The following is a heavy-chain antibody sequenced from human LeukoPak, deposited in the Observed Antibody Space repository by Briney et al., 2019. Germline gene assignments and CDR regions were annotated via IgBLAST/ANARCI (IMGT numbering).Heavy chain of an antibody. Sequence: PGGSLRLSRAASGFTFISYWMHWVRQAPGKGLVWVSRINSDGSTTSYAASVKGRFTISRDTAKNTLYLQMNSLRAEDTAVYYCARGHHYYDSSAYYYWGQGTLVTVSS. CDR1: GFTFISYW. CDR3: ARGHHYYDSSAYYY. J-gene: IGHJ4*02. D-gene: IGHD3-22*01. CDR2: INSDGSTT. V-gene: IGHV3-74*01.